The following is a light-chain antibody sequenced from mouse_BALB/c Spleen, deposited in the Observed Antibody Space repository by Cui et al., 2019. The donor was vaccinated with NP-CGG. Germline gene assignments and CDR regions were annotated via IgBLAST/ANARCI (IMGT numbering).Light chain of an antibody. CDR3: ALWYSNHWV. CDR2: GTN. Sequence: QAVVTQDSALTTSPREPVPLTCRLSTGTVTTSNYANWVQEKPDHLFTGLIGGTNNRTPGAPARFSGSLIGDKAALTITGAQTEDEAIYFCALWYSNHWVFGGGTKLTVL. CDR1: TGTVTTSNY. V-gene: IGLV1*01. J-gene: IGLJ1*01.